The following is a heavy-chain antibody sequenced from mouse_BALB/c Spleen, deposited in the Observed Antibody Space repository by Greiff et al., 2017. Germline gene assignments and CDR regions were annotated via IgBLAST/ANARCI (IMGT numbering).Heavy chain of an antibody. CDR2: ISSGGSYT. J-gene: IGHJ3*01. CDR1: GFTFSSYT. D-gene: IGHD2-14*01. V-gene: IGHV5-6-4*01. Sequence: DVMLVESGGGLVKPGGSLKLSCAASGFTFSSYTMSWVRQTPEKRLEWVATISSGGSYTYYPDSVKGRFTISRDNAKNTLYLQMSSLKSEDTAMYYCTRDGNYRYDGFAYWGQGTLVTVSA. CDR3: TRDGNYRYDGFAY.